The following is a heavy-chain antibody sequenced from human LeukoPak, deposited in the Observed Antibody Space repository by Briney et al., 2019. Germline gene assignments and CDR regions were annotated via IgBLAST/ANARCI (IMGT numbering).Heavy chain of an antibody. Sequence: GGSLRLSCAASGFTVSSNYMSWVRQAPRKGLEWVSVIYSGGSTYYADSVKGRFTISRDNSKNTLYLQMNSLRAEDTAVYYCARDQFPCSSTSCKYYYYGMDVWGQGTTVTVSS. CDR2: IYSGGST. J-gene: IGHJ6*02. CDR3: ARDQFPCSSTSCKYYYYGMDV. V-gene: IGHV3-53*01. D-gene: IGHD2-2*01. CDR1: GFTVSSNY.